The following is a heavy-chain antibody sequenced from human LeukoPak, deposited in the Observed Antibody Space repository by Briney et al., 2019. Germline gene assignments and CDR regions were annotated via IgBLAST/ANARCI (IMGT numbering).Heavy chain of an antibody. J-gene: IGHJ3*02. CDR1: GGTFSSYA. D-gene: IGHD2-15*01. Sequence: GASVKVSCKASGGTFSSYAISWVRQAPGHGLEWMGGIIPIFGTANYAQKFQGRVTITADESTSTAYMELSRLRSDDTAVYYCAIGYCSGGSCSPDAFDIWGQGTMVTVSS. CDR3: AIGYCSGGSCSPDAFDI. CDR2: IIPIFGTA. V-gene: IGHV1-69*13.